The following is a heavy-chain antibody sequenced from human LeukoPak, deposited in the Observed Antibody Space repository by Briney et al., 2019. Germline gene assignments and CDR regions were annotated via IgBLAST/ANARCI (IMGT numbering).Heavy chain of an antibody. J-gene: IGHJ4*02. Sequence: GGSLRLSCAASGFTFSSYGMHWVRQAPGKGLEWVAVISYDGSNKYYADSVKGRFTISRDNSKNTLYLQMNSLRAEDTAVYYCAKEEGVFNHFDYWGQGTLVTVSS. CDR2: ISYDGSNK. V-gene: IGHV3-30*18. CDR3: AKEEGVFNHFDY. CDR1: GFTFSSYG. D-gene: IGHD6-13*01.